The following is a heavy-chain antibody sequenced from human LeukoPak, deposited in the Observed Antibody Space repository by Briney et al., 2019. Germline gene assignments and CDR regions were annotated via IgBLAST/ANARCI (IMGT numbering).Heavy chain of an antibody. V-gene: IGHV3-23*01. CDR1: GFTFRSYA. D-gene: IGHD2-2*01. J-gene: IGHJ4*02. CDR3: AKVSRFAVVPAAMLDY. Sequence: GGSLRLSCAASGFTFRSYAMSWVRQAPGKGLEWVSAISGSGDITCYADAVKGRLTMSRDNFKNTLYLQMNSLRAEDTAVYYCAKVSRFAVVPAAMLDYWGQGSQVTVSS. CDR2: ISGSGDIT.